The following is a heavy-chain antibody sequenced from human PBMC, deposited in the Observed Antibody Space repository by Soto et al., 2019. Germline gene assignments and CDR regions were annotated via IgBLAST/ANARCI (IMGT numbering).Heavy chain of an antibody. Sequence: QLQLQESGPGLVKPSETLSLTCTVSGGSISTSTYYWGWIRQPPGKGLEWIGNIYYSGITHYNSSLKSRVTISVDTSRNQFSLKLSSVTAADTAVYYCARSTDGIFGVLLNPLDYWGQGTLVTVSS. J-gene: IGHJ4*02. V-gene: IGHV4-39*01. CDR2: IYYSGIT. CDR1: GGSISTSTYY. CDR3: ARSTDGIFGVLLNPLDY. D-gene: IGHD3-3*01.